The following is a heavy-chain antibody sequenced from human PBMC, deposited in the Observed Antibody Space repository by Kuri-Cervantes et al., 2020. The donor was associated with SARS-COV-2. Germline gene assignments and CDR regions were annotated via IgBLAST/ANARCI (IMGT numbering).Heavy chain of an antibody. CDR2: ISSSGNYV. V-gene: IGHV3-21*01. Sequence: GGSLRLSCTASGFTFGDYAMSWVRQAPGKGLEWVSSISSSGNYVYYADSVTGRFTISRDNARNSLSLQMNSLRAEDTAVYYCAREGGSGSYYDHYYYYYYMDVWGKGTTVTVSS. CDR3: AREGGSGSYYDHYYYYYYMDV. CDR1: GFTFGDYA. D-gene: IGHD3-10*01. J-gene: IGHJ6*03.